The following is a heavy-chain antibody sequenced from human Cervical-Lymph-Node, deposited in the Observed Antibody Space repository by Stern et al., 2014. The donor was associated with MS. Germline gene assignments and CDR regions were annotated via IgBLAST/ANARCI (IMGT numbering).Heavy chain of an antibody. CDR3: ARGSGTAYDLRGDY. D-gene: IGHD3-3*01. V-gene: IGHV1-2*02. CDR2: INPNSGGT. CDR1: GYIFTDYY. Sequence: QLVQSGAEAKAPGASLKVSCRASGYIFTDYYLHWVRQAPGQGLEWLGWINPNSGGTSYAQNFQGRVTMTRDTSISTAYMELRWLGYADTAVYYCARGSGTAYDLRGDYWGQGTLVTVSS. J-gene: IGHJ4*01.